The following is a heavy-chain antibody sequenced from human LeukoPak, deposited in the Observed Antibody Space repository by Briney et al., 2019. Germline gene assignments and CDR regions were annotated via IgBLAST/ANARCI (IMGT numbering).Heavy chain of an antibody. CDR3: ARVTNAYFDY. Sequence: PGEPLKISCQGSGYSFTTYWIGWVRQMPGKGLEWMGIMYPGDSDIRYSPSFQGQVTISADKSISTAYLQWSSLKASDTAMYYCARVTNAYFDYWGQGTLVTVSS. CDR1: GYSFTTYW. V-gene: IGHV5-51*01. J-gene: IGHJ4*02. CDR2: MYPGDSDI.